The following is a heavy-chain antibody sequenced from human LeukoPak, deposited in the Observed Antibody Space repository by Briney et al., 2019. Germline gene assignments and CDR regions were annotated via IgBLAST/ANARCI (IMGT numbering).Heavy chain of an antibody. CDR1: GGTFISYA. J-gene: IGHJ4*02. CDR3: ARDGPGYRGYPPAD. Sequence: SVKVSFKASGGTFISYAISWVRQAPGQGLEWMGGIIPIFGKASYAQKFQGRVTITADKSTSTAYMELSSLRSEDTAVYYCARDGPGYRGYPPADWGQGTLVTVSS. V-gene: IGHV1-69*06. D-gene: IGHD5-12*01. CDR2: IIPIFGKA.